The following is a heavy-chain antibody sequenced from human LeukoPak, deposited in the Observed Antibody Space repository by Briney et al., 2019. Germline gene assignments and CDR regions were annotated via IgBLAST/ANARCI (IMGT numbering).Heavy chain of an antibody. D-gene: IGHD5-24*01. CDR3: AKDNGWLHYCH. CDR2: ISSSGSTI. CDR1: GFTFSSYE. V-gene: IGHV3-48*03. J-gene: IGHJ4*02. Sequence: GGSLRLSCAASGFTFSSYEMNWVRQAPGKGLEWVSYISSSGSTIYYADSVKGRFTISRDNAKNSLYLQMNSLRAEDTATYYCAKDNGWLHYCHWGQGTLVTVSS.